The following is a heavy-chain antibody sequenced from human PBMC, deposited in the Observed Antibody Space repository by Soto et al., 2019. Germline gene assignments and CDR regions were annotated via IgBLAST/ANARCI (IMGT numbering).Heavy chain of an antibody. Sequence: QVQLVQSGAEVKKPGASVRGSCQASGYTFTSYDIYWGGKATGQGLEWMGWMNPFSGNAVYTQKFQDRVTMTRDTSINTAYMEMSGLRSEDTALYYCTRGQGNHWGQGSLVTVSS. V-gene: IGHV1-8*01. J-gene: IGHJ4*02. CDR1: GYTFTSYD. CDR2: MNPFSGNA. CDR3: TRGQGNH.